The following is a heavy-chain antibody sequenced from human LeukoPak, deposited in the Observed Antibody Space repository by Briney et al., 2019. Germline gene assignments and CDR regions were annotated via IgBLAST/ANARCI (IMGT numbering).Heavy chain of an antibody. V-gene: IGHV4-4*07. Sequence: PSETLSLTCTVSGGSISSYYWSWIRQPAGKGLEWIGRIYTSGSTNYNPSLKSRVTMSVGTSKNQFSLKLSSVTAADTAVYYCAREDSSPPVVWFDPGGQETRATVPS. D-gene: IGHD6-13*01. J-gene: IGHJ5*02. CDR3: AREDSSPPVVWFDP. CDR2: IYTSGST. CDR1: GGSISSYY.